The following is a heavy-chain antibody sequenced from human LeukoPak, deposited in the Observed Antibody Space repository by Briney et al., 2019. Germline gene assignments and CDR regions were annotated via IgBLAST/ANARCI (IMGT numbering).Heavy chain of an antibody. CDR2: IYSGDNT. D-gene: IGHD3-16*01. V-gene: IGHV3-66*02. CDR1: GFTVSNNY. CDR3: AGRRVLDASFDY. J-gene: IGHJ4*02. Sequence: GGSLKLSCAASGFTVSNNYMSWVRQAPGKGLEWVSVIYSGDNTYYVESVKGRFTISRDNSKNTLFLQMNRLRAEDTAVYYCAGRRVLDASFDYWGQGTLVTVSS.